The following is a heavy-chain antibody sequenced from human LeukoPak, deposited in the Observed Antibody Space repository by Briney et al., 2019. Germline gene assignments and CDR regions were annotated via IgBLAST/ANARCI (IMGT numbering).Heavy chain of an antibody. CDR2: ISSSGDRT. V-gene: IGHV3-23*01. CDR3: ARYRSETTVTEWGY. Sequence: GGSLRLSCAASGFTFSSYHMTWVRQAPGRGLEWVSAISSSGDRTYYVDSVKGRFTISRDNSKNTLYLQMNSLRAEDTAVYYCARYRSETTVTEWGYWGQGTLVTVSA. CDR1: GFTFSSYH. J-gene: IGHJ4*02. D-gene: IGHD4-17*01.